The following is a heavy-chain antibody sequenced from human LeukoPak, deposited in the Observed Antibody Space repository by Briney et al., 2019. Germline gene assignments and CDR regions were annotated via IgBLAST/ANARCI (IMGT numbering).Heavy chain of an antibody. CDR3: ARDGFLGPVTAYLDY. CDR1: GFSFSSYW. Sequence: GGSLRLSCAASGFSFSSYWMSWVRQAPGKGLEWVANIRQDGSEKYYLDSVKGRFTISRDNAKDSVHLQMNSLRAEDTAVYYCARDGFLGPVTAYLDYWGQGTPVTVSS. CDR2: IRQDGSEK. D-gene: IGHD2-21*02. V-gene: IGHV3-7*01. J-gene: IGHJ4*02.